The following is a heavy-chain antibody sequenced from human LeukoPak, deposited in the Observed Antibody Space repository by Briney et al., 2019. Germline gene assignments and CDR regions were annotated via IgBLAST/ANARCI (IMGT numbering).Heavy chain of an antibody. CDR2: IYYSGST. V-gene: IGHV4-31*03. D-gene: IGHD1-7*01. Sequence: SETLSLTCTVSGGSISSGGYYWSWIRQHPGKGLKWIGYIYYSGSTYYNPSLKSRVTISVDTSKNQFSLKLSSVTAADTAVYYCARGKTGTTPLDYWGQGTLVTVSS. CDR1: GGSISSGGYY. J-gene: IGHJ4*02. CDR3: ARGKTGTTPLDY.